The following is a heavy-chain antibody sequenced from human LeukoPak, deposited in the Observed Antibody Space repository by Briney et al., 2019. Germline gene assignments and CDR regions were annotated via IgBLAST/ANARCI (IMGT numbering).Heavy chain of an antibody. D-gene: IGHD4-17*01. Sequence: SVKVSCKASGYTVIRCYMQGVGPAPPRGLDGMEWINPNRCDPQYEQKSQGRVNNISGTSLSTAYMELSRLSSDDTALYYLSRDEAYGEWGFGFDPWGQGTLVTGSS. CDR3: SRDEAYGEWGFGFDP. CDR1: GYTVIRCY. J-gene: IGHJ5*02. CDR2: INPNRCDP. V-gene: IGHV1-2*02.